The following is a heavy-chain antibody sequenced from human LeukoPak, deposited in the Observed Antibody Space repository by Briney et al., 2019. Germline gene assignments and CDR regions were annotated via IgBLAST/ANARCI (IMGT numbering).Heavy chain of an antibody. Sequence: GGSLRLSCAASGFSFSTTWMHWVRQAPGKGLEWVSYISSSSSYTNYADSVKGRFTISRDNAKNSLYLQMNSLRADDTAVYYFARNSYGMDVWGKGTRVTVS. V-gene: IGHV3-11*06. CDR3: ARNSYGMDV. CDR2: ISSSSSYT. CDR1: GFSFSTTW. J-gene: IGHJ6*04.